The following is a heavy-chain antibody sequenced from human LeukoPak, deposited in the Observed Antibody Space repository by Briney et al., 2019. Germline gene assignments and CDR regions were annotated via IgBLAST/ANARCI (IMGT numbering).Heavy chain of an antibody. J-gene: IGHJ4*02. Sequence: GESLKISCKGSGYSFSSLWIGWVRQMPGKGLEWMGIIYPGDSDTRYSPSFQGQVTISADKSISTAYLQWSSLKASDTAMYYCARHTKYSSSSRVSDYWGQGTLVTVSS. V-gene: IGHV5-51*01. CDR2: IYPGDSDT. CDR3: ARHTKYSSSSRVSDY. D-gene: IGHD6-6*01. CDR1: GYSFSSLW.